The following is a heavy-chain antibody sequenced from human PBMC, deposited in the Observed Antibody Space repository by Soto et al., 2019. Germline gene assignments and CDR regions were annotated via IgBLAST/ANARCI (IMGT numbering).Heavy chain of an antibody. D-gene: IGHD3-10*01. Sequence: QVQLVQSGAEVKKPGSSVKVSCKAAGGTFSSYTISRVRQAPGQGLEWMGRIIPILGIANYAQKFQGRVTITADKSTSTAYMELSSLRSEDTAVYYCARTGENNWFDPWGQGTLVTVSS. CDR3: ARTGENNWFDP. CDR1: GGTFSSYT. J-gene: IGHJ5*02. V-gene: IGHV1-69*02. CDR2: IIPILGIA.